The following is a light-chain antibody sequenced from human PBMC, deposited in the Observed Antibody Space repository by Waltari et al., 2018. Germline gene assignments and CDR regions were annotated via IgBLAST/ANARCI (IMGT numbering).Light chain of an antibody. Sequence: YALTQPPSLSVSPGQTARITCPGHALPSKYAYLFQQKSGQAPRLVMYEDTKRPSGIPERFSGSSSGTVATLTITGAQVDDEADYYCYSSDSTGLRVFGGGTTVVVL. CDR3: YSSDSTGLRV. CDR2: EDT. J-gene: IGLJ1*01. V-gene: IGLV3-10*01. CDR1: ALPSKY.